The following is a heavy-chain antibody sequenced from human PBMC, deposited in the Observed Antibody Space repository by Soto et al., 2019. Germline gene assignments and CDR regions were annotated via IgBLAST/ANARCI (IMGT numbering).Heavy chain of an antibody. D-gene: IGHD6-13*01. Sequence: SETLSLTCTVSGGSISSGGYYWSWIRQHPGKGLEWIGYIYYSGSTYYNPSLKSRVTISVDTSKNQFSLKLSSVTAADTAVYYCARVGGIAAAAPYYYYGMDVWGQGTTVTVS. CDR3: ARVGGIAAAAPYYYYGMDV. V-gene: IGHV4-31*03. CDR1: GGSISSGGYY. J-gene: IGHJ6*02. CDR2: IYYSGST.